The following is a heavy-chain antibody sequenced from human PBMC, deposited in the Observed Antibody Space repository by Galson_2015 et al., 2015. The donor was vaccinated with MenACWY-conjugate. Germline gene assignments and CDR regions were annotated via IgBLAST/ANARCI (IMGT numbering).Heavy chain of an antibody. CDR3: ARTPRSYSGYTFEK. CDR1: GFTFSDYY. Sequence: SLRLSCAASGFTFSDYYMSCLRQAPGKGLEWVAYSSSGHICSNHADSVKGRFTIFRDNAQNCMFLQMNSLRAEDSAVYFCARTPRSYSGYTFEKWGQGTLVTVSS. CDR2: SSSGHICS. V-gene: IGHV3-11*06. J-gene: IGHJ4*02. D-gene: IGHD5-12*01.